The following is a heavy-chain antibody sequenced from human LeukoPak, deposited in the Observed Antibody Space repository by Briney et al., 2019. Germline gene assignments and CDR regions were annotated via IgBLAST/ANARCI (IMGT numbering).Heavy chain of an antibody. CDR3: ARGNHLGPNYYDSSGYPRDAFDI. CDR1: GGSFSGYY. D-gene: IGHD3-22*01. CDR2: INHSGST. J-gene: IGHJ3*02. V-gene: IGHV4-34*01. Sequence: PSETLSLTCAVYGGSFSGYYWSWIRQPPGKGLEWIGEINHSGSTNYNPSLKSRVTISVDTSKNQFSPKLSSVTAADTAVYYCARGNHLGPNYYDSSGYPRDAFDIWGQGTMVTVSS.